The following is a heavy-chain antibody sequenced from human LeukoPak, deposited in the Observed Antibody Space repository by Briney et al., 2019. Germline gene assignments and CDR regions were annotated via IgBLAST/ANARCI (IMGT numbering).Heavy chain of an antibody. D-gene: IGHD2-2*01. CDR3: ARDRYCSTTSCYDPDVFDI. Sequence: GGSLRLSCAASGFTFSSYEMNWVRQAPRKGLEWVSYISSSGSTIYYADSVKGRFTISRDTAKNSLYLQMNSLRAEDTAIYYCARDRYCSTTSCYDPDVFDIWGQGTVVTVSS. V-gene: IGHV3-48*03. CDR2: ISSSGSTI. J-gene: IGHJ3*02. CDR1: GFTFSSYE.